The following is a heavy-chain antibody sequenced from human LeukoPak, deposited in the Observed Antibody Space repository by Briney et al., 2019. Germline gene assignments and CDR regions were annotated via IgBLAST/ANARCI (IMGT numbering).Heavy chain of an antibody. Sequence: GGSLRLSCAASGLTVNNNYMNWVRQAPGKGLEWVSRLPPDELGIIYADSVKGRFTVSRDNAKNTVYLQMNNLRVDDTAMYYCVGTIASRGSEYWGQGALVTVSS. J-gene: IGHJ4*02. CDR1: GLTVNNNY. CDR3: VGTIASRGSEY. D-gene: IGHD6-6*01. CDR2: LPPDELGI. V-gene: IGHV3-74*01.